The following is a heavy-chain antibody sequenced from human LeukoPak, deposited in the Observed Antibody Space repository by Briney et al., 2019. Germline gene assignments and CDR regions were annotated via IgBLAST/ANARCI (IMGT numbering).Heavy chain of an antibody. CDR3: ARDMGYGSGSYEVYYGMDV. V-gene: IGHV3-48*01. J-gene: IGHJ6*02. D-gene: IGHD3-10*01. CDR1: GFTFSSYS. CDR2: ISSSSSTI. Sequence: PGGSLRLSCAASGFTFSSYSMSWVRQAPGKGLEWVSYISSSSSTIYYADSVKGRFTISRDNSKNTLYLQMNSLRAEDTAVYYCARDMGYGSGSYEVYYGMDVWGQGTTVTVSS.